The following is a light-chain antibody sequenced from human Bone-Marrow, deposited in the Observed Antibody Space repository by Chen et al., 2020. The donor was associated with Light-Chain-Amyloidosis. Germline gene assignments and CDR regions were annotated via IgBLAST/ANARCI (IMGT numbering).Light chain of an antibody. CDR2: QDS. Sequence: SYELTQPPSVSVSPGQTASITCSGDKLGDKYDCWYQQKPAQSPVLVMYQDSKRPSGIPERFSGSKSGHTGTLTISGTQAMDEADYYCQAWDSSVVFGGGTKLTVL. V-gene: IGLV3-1*01. CDR3: QAWDSSVV. J-gene: IGLJ2*01. CDR1: KLGDKY.